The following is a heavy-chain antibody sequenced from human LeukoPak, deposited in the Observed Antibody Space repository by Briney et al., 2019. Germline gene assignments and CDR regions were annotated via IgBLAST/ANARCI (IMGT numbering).Heavy chain of an antibody. J-gene: IGHJ4*02. CDR1: GGSISSSSYY. CDR3: ARQLGYCSSTSCYPIYYFDY. CDR2: IYYSGST. Sequence: SETLSLTCTVSGGSISSSSYYWGWIRQPPGKGLEWIGSIYYSGSTYYNPSLKSRVTISVDTSKNQFSLKLSSVTAADTAVYYCARQLGYCSSTSCYPIYYFDYWGQGTLVTVSS. D-gene: IGHD2-2*01. V-gene: IGHV4-39*07.